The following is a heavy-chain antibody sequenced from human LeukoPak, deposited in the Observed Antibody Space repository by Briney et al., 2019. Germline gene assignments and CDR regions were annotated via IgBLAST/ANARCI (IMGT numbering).Heavy chain of an antibody. CDR2: ISSISSII. CDR3: TRSRPGTEAGQPNFDY. V-gene: IGHV3-48*01. Sequence: GVSLTLSCAASGFTFSTFSMSWLRQAPGKGLEWVSYISSISSIIYYADSVKGRFTISRDNARNSLYLQMNSLRAEDTAVYYRTRSRPGTEAGQPNFDYWGQGTLVTVSS. D-gene: IGHD6-13*01. CDR1: GFTFSTFS. J-gene: IGHJ4*02.